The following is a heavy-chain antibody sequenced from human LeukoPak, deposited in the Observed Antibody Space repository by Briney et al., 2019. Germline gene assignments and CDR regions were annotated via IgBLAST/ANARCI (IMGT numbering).Heavy chain of an antibody. D-gene: IGHD3-10*01. CDR3: GRDSTYYYGSGSSGPHYFDY. Sequence: PGGSLRLSCAASGFTFSSYAMHWVRQTSGKRLEWVAVISYDGGNTYYADSVKGRFTISRDNSKNTLYLQLNSLRAEDTAVYYCGRDSTYYYGSGSSGPHYFDYWGRGTLVTVSS. CDR1: GFTFSSYA. V-gene: IGHV3-30*01. CDR2: ISYDGGNT. J-gene: IGHJ4*02.